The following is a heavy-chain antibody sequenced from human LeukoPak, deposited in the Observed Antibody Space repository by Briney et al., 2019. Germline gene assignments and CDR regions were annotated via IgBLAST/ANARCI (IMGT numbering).Heavy chain of an antibody. V-gene: IGHV3-7*01. D-gene: IGHD3-3*01. CDR2: IKQDGSEK. Sequence: PGGSLRLSCAASGFSFGSYWVSWVRQAPGQGLEWVANIKQDGSEKYYVDSVKVRFAISRDNAKNSLYLQMNSLRAEDTAVYYCAREPYYDFWSDHFDYWGQGTLVTVSS. J-gene: IGHJ4*02. CDR1: GFSFGSYW. CDR3: AREPYYDFWSDHFDY.